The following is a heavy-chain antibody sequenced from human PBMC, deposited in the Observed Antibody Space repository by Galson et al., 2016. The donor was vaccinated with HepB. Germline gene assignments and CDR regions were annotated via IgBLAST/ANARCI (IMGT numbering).Heavy chain of an antibody. D-gene: IGHD6-19*01. CDR2: IYYSGRT. Sequence: LSLTCTVSGASISGYYLSWIRQPPGKGLEWIGYIYYSGRTNYNPSLKSRATISVDTSKNQFSLKLSSVTAADTAVYYCARDDSGGWYGFHYGMDVWGQGTTVTVSS. V-gene: IGHV4-59*01. CDR3: ARDDSGGWYGFHYGMDV. CDR1: GASISGYY. J-gene: IGHJ6*02.